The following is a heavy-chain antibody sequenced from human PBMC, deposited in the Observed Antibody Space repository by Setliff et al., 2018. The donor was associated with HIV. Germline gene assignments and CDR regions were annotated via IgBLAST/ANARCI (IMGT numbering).Heavy chain of an antibody. V-gene: IGHV4-61*09. CDR3: TRGYDSSGYAFDS. D-gene: IGHD3-22*01. Sequence: SETLSLTCTVSGGSISSGSYYWNWIRQPAGKGLEWVGHIYTSGNIYYNPSLKNEVTISVDTSKNHLSLKLSSVTAADTAVYYCTRGYDSSGYAFDSWGQGTLVTVSS. CDR1: GGSISSGSYY. CDR2: IYTSGNI. J-gene: IGHJ4*02.